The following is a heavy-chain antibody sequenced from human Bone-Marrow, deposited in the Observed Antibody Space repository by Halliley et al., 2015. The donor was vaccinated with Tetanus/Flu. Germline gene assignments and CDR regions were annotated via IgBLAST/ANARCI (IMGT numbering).Heavy chain of an antibody. CDR2: LDNDGTTT. CDR3: VRCGARFSGTGGDD. Sequence: SLRLSCTASGFTFSNYWMHWVRQAPGKGLVWVSCLDNDGTTTIYADSVRGRFTVSRDNARDTLNLQMSRLSADDSADYYCVRCGARFSGTGGDDWGPGTPVTVSS. J-gene: IGHJ6*01. V-gene: IGHV3-74*01. CDR1: GFTFSNYW. D-gene: IGHD1-26*01.